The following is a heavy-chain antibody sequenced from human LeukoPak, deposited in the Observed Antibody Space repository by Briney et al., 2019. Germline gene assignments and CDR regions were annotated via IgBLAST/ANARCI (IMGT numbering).Heavy chain of an antibody. CDR3: ARAPQEHSSSYWYFDL. CDR1: GYTFTSYG. J-gene: IGHJ2*01. D-gene: IGHD6-13*01. CDR2: ISAYNGNT. V-gene: IGHV1-18*01. Sequence: ASVKVSCKASGYTFTSYGISWVRQAPGQRLEWMGWISAYNGNTNYAQKLQGRVTMTTDTSTSTAYMELRSLRSDDTAVYYCARAPQEHSSSYWYFDLWGRGTLVTVSS.